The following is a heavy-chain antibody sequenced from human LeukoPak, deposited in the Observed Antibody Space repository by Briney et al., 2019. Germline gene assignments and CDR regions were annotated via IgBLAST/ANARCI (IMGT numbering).Heavy chain of an antibody. D-gene: IGHD2-15*01. V-gene: IGHV1-2*02. CDR3: ARDFLLYCSGGSCPGRPYYYYGMDV. CDR2: INPNSGGT. Sequence: ASVKVSCKASGYTFTGYYMHWVRQAPGQGLEWMGWINPNSGGTNYAQKFQGRVTMTRDTSISTAYMELSRLRSDDTAVYYCARDFLLYCSGGSCPGRPYYYYGMDVWGQGTTVTVSS. CDR1: GYTFTGYY. J-gene: IGHJ6*02.